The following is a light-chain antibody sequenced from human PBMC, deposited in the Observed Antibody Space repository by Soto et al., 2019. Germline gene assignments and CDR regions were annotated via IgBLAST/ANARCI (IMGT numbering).Light chain of an antibody. J-gene: IGLJ2*01. CDR3: CSFVGGTTVI. CDR2: EVI. Sequence: QSVLTQSPSASGIRGQSVTISCSGTGSDVGAYNYLSWYQHHPGKAPKLIIYEVIQRPSGVPDRFSGSKSGTTASLTVSGLQAEDEAVYYCCSFVGGTTVIFGGGTKLTVL. V-gene: IGLV2-8*01. CDR1: GSDVGAYNY.